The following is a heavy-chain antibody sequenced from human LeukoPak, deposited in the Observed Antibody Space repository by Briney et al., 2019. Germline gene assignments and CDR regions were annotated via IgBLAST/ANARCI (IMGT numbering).Heavy chain of an antibody. Sequence: PGGSLRLSCAASGFTFSSYSMNWVRQAPGKGLEWVSSISSSSSYLYSADSLKGRFTISRDNAKNSLFLQMNSLRAEDTAVYYCARPYYYDSSGYPYWGQGTLVTVSS. CDR3: ARPYYYDSSGYPY. D-gene: IGHD3-22*01. V-gene: IGHV3-21*01. CDR1: GFTFSSYS. J-gene: IGHJ4*02. CDR2: ISSSSSYL.